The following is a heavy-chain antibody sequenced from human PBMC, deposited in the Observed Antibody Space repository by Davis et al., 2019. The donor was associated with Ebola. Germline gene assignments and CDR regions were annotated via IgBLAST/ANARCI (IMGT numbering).Heavy chain of an antibody. CDR2: IKQDGSEK. V-gene: IGHV3-7*01. Sequence: GESPKTPCVGLGFTFRNAWMNWVRQAPGQRLEWVANIKQDGSEKYYVDSVKGRFTISRDNAKNSLYLQMNSLRAEDTAVYYCARSALRFLESRDAFDIWGQGTMVTVSS. CDR3: ARSALRFLESRDAFDI. D-gene: IGHD3-3*01. CDR1: GFTFRNAW. J-gene: IGHJ3*02.